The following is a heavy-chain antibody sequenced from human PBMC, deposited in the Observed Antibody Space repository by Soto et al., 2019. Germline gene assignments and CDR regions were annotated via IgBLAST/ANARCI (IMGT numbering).Heavy chain of an antibody. CDR2: IYYSGST. CDR1: GGSISSYY. V-gene: IGHV4-59*01. CDR3: ARWDIVATKMTTVIRSDY. D-gene: IGHD5-12*01. Sequence: QVQLQESGPGLVKPSETLSLTCTVSGGSISSYYWSWIRQPPGKGLEWIGYIYYSGSTNYNPSLNRRDTISVDTSKHQFSLKLSSVTAADTAVYYCARWDIVATKMTTVIRSDYWGQGTLVTVSS. J-gene: IGHJ4*02.